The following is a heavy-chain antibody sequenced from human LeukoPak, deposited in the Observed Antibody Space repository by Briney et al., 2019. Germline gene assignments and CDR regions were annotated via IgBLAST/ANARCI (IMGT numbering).Heavy chain of an antibody. CDR1: GFTFSYHW. CDR3: AKDSYSKGDF. Sequence: GGSLRLSCAASGFTFSYHWMTWVRQAPGKGLEWVANIKNDGAVKNYVDSVKGRFTISRANAKNSLYLQMNRLRAEDTAVYYCAKDSYSKGDFWGQGVLVTVSS. D-gene: IGHD6-13*01. CDR2: IKNDGAVK. J-gene: IGHJ4*02. V-gene: IGHV3-7*01.